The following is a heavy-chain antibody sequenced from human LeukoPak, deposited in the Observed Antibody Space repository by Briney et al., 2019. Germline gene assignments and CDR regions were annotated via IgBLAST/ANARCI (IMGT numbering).Heavy chain of an antibody. J-gene: IGHJ3*02. CDR3: AKDSPTYYYDSSGYYLRNDAFDI. Sequence: GGSLRLSWAASGFTFSSYAMSWVRQAPGKGLEWVSAISGSGGSTYYADSVKGRFTISRDNSKNKLYLQMNSLRAEDTAVYYCAKDSPTYYYDSSGYYLRNDAFDIWGQGTMVTVSS. CDR1: GFTFSSYA. V-gene: IGHV3-23*01. CDR2: ISGSGGST. D-gene: IGHD3-22*01.